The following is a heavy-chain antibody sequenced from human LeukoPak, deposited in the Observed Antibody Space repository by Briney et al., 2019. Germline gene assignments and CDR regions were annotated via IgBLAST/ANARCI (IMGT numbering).Heavy chain of an antibody. D-gene: IGHD4-17*01. J-gene: IGHJ6*03. CDR1: GFTFDDYA. V-gene: IGHV3-43D*03. CDR3: AKGGGDGAPRNYMDV. Sequence: GGSLRLSCAASGFTFDDYAMHWVRQAPGKGLEWVSLISWDGGSTYYADSVKGRFTISRDNSKNSLYLQMNSLRAEDTALYYCAKGGGDGAPRNYMDVWGKGTTVTVSS. CDR2: ISWDGGST.